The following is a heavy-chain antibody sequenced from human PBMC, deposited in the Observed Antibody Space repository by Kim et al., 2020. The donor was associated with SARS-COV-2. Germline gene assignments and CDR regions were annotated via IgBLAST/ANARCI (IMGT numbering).Heavy chain of an antibody. V-gene: IGHV4-4*07. CDR2: FDTSGSA. J-gene: IGHJ6*02. CDR3: ARCYCSSTSCHFYGMDV. CDR1: GGSISGYY. Sequence: SETLSLTCTISGGSISGYYWSWIRQPAGKGLEWIGRFDTSGSANYNPSLKSGVTMSLDTSKNQFSLKLSSASAADTAVYYCARCYCSSTSCHFYGMDVWGQGTAVTVSS. D-gene: IGHD2-2*01.